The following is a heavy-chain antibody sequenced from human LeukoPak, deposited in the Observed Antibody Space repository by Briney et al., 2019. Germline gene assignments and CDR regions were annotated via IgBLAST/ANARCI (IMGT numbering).Heavy chain of an antibody. D-gene: IGHD6-13*01. V-gene: IGHV4-59*01. CDR3: ASGYSSSWNYFDY. CDR1: GGTISNYW. CDR2: VFDSGGT. J-gene: IGHJ4*02. Sequence: SETLSLTCTVSGGTISNYWWSWIRQPPGKGLEWIGYVFDSGGTNYNPSPKSRVTISVDTSKKQFSLKLSSVTAADTAVYYCASGYSSSWNYFDYWGQGTLVTVSS.